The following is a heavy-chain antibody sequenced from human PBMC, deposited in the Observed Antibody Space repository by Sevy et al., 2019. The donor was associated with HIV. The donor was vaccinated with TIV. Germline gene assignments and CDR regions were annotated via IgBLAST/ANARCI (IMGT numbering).Heavy chain of an antibody. J-gene: IGHJ4*02. V-gene: IGHV3-23*01. CDR1: GFTFSSYA. Sequence: GGSLRLSCTSSGFTFSSYAMNWLRQAPGKGLEWVSTISHSGDSTYYADSVKGRFTISRDNSENTLYLQMNSLRAEDTALYYCAGRKVGDFWSGSIRGPWAGGPLFDYWGQGTLVTVSS. D-gene: IGHD3-3*01. CDR2: ISHSGDST. CDR3: AGRKVGDFWSGSIRGPWAGGPLFDY.